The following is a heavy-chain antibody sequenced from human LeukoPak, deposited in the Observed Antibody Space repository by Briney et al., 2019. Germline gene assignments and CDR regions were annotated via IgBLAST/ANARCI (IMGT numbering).Heavy chain of an antibody. CDR3: VRDYDSSGYWVY. CDR1: GYTFTGYY. Sequence: ASVKVSCKASGYTFTGYYMHWVRQAPGQGLEWMGWISTYNGNTKYAQNFQGRVTMTTDTSTSTAYMELRSLRSDDTAVYYCVRDYDSSGYWVYWGQGTLVTVSS. D-gene: IGHD3-22*01. J-gene: IGHJ4*02. CDR2: ISTYNGNT. V-gene: IGHV1-18*04.